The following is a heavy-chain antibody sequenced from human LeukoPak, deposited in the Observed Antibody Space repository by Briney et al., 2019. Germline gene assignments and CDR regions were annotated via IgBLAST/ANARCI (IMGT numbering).Heavy chain of an antibody. CDR1: GGTFSSYA. V-gene: IGHV1-69*13. J-gene: IGHJ4*02. Sequence: SVKVSCKASGGTFSSYAISWVRQAPGQGLEWMGGIIPIFGTANYAQKFQGRVTITADESTSTAYMELSSLRSEDTAVYYCAREVPALVYFDYWGQGTLVTVSS. CDR3: AREVPALVYFDY. D-gene: IGHD2-2*01. CDR2: IIPIFGTA.